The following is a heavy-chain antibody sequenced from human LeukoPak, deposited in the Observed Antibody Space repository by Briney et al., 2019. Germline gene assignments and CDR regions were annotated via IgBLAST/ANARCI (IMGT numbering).Heavy chain of an antibody. CDR1: GSSISPYY. J-gene: IGHJ4*02. CDR2: IYASGST. V-gene: IGHV4-4*07. D-gene: IGHD3-3*01. Sequence: SETLSLTCTVSGSSISPYYWNWIRQPAGKGLEWVGRIYASGSTNYNPSLKSRVSMSVDTSKNQLSLKVTSVTAADTAVYYCARDVEVPYFDYWGQGTLVTVSS. CDR3: ARDVEVPYFDY.